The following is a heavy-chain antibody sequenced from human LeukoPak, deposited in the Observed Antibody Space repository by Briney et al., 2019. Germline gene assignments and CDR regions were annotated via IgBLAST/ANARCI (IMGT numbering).Heavy chain of an antibody. D-gene: IGHD6-19*01. CDR1: GGSISTTSFY. CDR3: ARHERSVAVAGSFDF. V-gene: IGHV4-39*01. J-gene: IGHJ4*02. Sequence: SETLSLTCTVSGGSISTTSFYWAWIHQPPGKGLEWIGSIYFSGTTHYNPSLKSRVTISVDTSKNNFSLKLTSLTVADTAVYYCARHERSVAVAGSFDFWGQGTLVTVSS. CDR2: IYFSGTT.